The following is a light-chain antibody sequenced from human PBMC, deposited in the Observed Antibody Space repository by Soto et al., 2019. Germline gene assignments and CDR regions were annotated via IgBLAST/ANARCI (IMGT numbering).Light chain of an antibody. Sequence: DIQMTQSPSSLSASVGDRVTITCRASQTISSYLNWYQHKPGKAPKLLIYAASNLQSGVPSRFSGSGSVTAFTLTISSLQPEDFATYYCQQSYSLPRTFGGGARVEIK. V-gene: IGKV1-39*01. J-gene: IGKJ4*01. CDR3: QQSYSLPRT. CDR1: QTISSY. CDR2: AAS.